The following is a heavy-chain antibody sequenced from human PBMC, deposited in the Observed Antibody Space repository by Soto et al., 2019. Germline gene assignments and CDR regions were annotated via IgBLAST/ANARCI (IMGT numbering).Heavy chain of an antibody. CDR1: GFTFSNYA. D-gene: IGHD2-2*01. CDR2: ISGSGGST. J-gene: IGHJ4*02. V-gene: IGHV3-23*01. Sequence: GGSLRLSCAASGFTFSNYAMSWVRQAPGKGLEWVSAISGSGGSTYYADSLMGRFTISSDNSKNTLYLQMNSLRAEDTAVYYCAKPNLYCSSTSCYDYWGQGTLVTVSS. CDR3: AKPNLYCSSTSCYDY.